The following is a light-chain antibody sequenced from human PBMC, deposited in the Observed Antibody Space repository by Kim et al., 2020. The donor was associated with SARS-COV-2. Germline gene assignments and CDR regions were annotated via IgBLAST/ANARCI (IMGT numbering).Light chain of an antibody. CDR3: QVWDSFTDHYV. CDR1: NIGIRS. Sequence: APGQTAKSTCGGTNIGIRSVHWYRQKPGQAPAVVIRYDSDRPSGIPERFSASNSGNTATLTTTRVEAGDEADYYCQVWDSFTDHYVFGDGTKVTVL. CDR2: YDS. J-gene: IGLJ1*01. V-gene: IGLV3-21*04.